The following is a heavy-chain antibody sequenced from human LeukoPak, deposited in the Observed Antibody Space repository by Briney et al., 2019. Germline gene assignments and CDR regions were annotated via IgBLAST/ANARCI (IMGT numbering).Heavy chain of an antibody. CDR2: IYTSGNT. CDR1: GGSISGYY. Sequence: PSETLSLTCTVSGGSISGYYWSWIRQPAGKGLEWIGRIYTSGNTNYNPSLKSRLTMSVDTSKNQFSLKLSSATAADTAVYYCARQSDSSGYYYLGAFDFWGQGTMVTVSS. CDR3: ARQSDSSGYYYLGAFDF. V-gene: IGHV4-4*07. D-gene: IGHD3-22*01. J-gene: IGHJ3*01.